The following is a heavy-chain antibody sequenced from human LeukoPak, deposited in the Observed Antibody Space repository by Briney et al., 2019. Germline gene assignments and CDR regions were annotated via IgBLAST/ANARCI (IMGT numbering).Heavy chain of an antibody. CDR1: GFTFSSYA. J-gene: IGHJ4*02. Sequence: GGSLRLSCSASGFTFSSYAMHWVRQAPGKGLEYVSAISSNGGSTYYADSVKGRFTISRDKSKNTLYLQMNSLRAEDTAVYYCAVGPMVRGVIINSDSWGQGTLVSVSS. CDR3: AVGPMVRGVIINSDS. D-gene: IGHD3-10*01. V-gene: IGHV3-64*04. CDR2: ISSNGGST.